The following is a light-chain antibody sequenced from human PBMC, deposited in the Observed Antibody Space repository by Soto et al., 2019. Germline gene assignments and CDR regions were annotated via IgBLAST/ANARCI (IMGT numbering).Light chain of an antibody. CDR3: HQYGDSPL. V-gene: IGKV3-20*01. CDR2: DAS. J-gene: IGKJ3*01. Sequence: EIVLTQSPGTLCLSPGERATLSCRASQTISSSYLAWYQQKPGQAPRLLIYDASSRATGIPDRFGGSGSGTDFTPTISRLEPEDFAVYYCHQYGDSPLFGPGTKVDIK. CDR1: QTISSSY.